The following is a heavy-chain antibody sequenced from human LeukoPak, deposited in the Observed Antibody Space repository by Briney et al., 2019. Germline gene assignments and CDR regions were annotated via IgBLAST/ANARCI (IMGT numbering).Heavy chain of an antibody. V-gene: IGHV3-21*01. D-gene: IGHD1-1*01. CDR2: ISSSSSYI. CDR1: GFTFSSYS. Sequence: PGGSLRLSCAASGFTFSSYSMNWVRQAPGKGLGWVSSISSSSSYIYYADSVKGRFTISRDNAKNSLYLQMNSLRAEDTAVYYCARTGALNWNYYYYYYMDVWGKGTTVTVSS. CDR3: ARTGALNWNYYYYYYMDV. J-gene: IGHJ6*03.